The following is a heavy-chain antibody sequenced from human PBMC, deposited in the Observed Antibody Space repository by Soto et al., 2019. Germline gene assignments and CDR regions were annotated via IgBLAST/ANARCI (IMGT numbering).Heavy chain of an antibody. Sequence: QVQLTESGGGLVKPGGSLRLSCAASGFTSSGLYMSWIRQAPGKGLEWVSCIDSSGVKKYYAESVRGRFTISRDNAKNSLYLQMNSLRAEDTAVYYCARDRGAVTGDYFDYWGQGTLVTVSS. V-gene: IGHV3-11*01. CDR2: IDSSGVKK. CDR1: GFTSSGLY. J-gene: IGHJ4*02. D-gene: IGHD6-19*01. CDR3: ARDRGAVTGDYFDY.